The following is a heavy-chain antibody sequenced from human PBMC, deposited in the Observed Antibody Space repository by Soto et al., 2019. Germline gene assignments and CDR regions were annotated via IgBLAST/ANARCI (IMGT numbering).Heavy chain of an antibody. J-gene: IGHJ6*03. CDR1: GFTFSSYG. V-gene: IGHV3-30*18. Sequence: QVQLVESGGGVVQPGRSLRLSCAASGFTFSSYGMHWVRQAPGKGLEWVAVISYDGSNKYYADSVKGRFTISRDNSKNTLYLQMNSLRAEDTAVYCCAKEGLDYYYYYMDVWGKGTTVTVSS. CDR2: ISYDGSNK. D-gene: IGHD3-16*01. CDR3: AKEGLDYYYYYMDV.